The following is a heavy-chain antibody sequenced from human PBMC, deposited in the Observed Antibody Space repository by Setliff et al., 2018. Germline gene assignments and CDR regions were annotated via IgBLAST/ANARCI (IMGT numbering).Heavy chain of an antibody. J-gene: IGHJ3*02. Sequence: PSETLSLTCSVSGDSISSSSYYWGWIRQPPGKGLEWIGSINYSGITYYSPSLKSRVIVPVDTSKNQFSLKLSSVTAADTAVYYCARLPGYCNGGNCYGYYTFDIWGQGTMVTGSS. D-gene: IGHD2-15*01. CDR2: INYSGIT. CDR3: ARLPGYCNGGNCYGYYTFDI. V-gene: IGHV4-39*01. CDR1: GDSISSSSYY.